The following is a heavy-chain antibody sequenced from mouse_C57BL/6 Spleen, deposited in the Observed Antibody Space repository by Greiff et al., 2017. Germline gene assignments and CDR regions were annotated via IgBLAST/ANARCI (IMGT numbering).Heavy chain of an antibody. V-gene: IGHV1-20*01. CDR2: INPYNGDT. J-gene: IGHJ1*03. D-gene: IGHD1-1*01. CDR1: GYSFTGYF. CDR3: ARDDYYGSSYDWYFDV. Sequence: EVKLVESGPELVKPGDSVKISCKASGYSFTGYFMNWVMQSHGKSLEWIGRINPYNGDTFYNQKFKGKATLTVDKSSSTAHMELRSLTSEDSAVYYCARDDYYGSSYDWYFDVWGTGTTVTVSS.